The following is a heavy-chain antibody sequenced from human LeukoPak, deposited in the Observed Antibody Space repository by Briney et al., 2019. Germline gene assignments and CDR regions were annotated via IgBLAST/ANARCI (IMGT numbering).Heavy chain of an antibody. J-gene: IGHJ3*02. CDR1: GFTLSLAW. CDR2: IKNDGSYT. Sequence: TGGSLRLSCATSGFTLSLAWMHWVRQAPGKGLEWVSRIKNDGSYTNYADSVKGRFTISRDNARNTLFLEMNSLRAEDTAVYYCAKALTSGWYLDAFNIWGQGTMVTVSS. V-gene: IGHV3-74*01. D-gene: IGHD6-19*01. CDR3: AKALTSGWYLDAFNI.